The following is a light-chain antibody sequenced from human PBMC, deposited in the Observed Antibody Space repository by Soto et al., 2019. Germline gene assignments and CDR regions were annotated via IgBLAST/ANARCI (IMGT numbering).Light chain of an antibody. V-gene: IGKV3-20*01. Sequence: EIVLTQSPGTLSLSPGERATLSCRANQSLSSTYLAWYQQKPGQAPRLLIYGASSRATGIPDRFSGSGSETDFTLTISRLEPEDFAVYYCHHYGRAAWTFGQGTKMEVK. CDR3: HHYGRAAWT. CDR2: GAS. J-gene: IGKJ1*01. CDR1: QSLSSTY.